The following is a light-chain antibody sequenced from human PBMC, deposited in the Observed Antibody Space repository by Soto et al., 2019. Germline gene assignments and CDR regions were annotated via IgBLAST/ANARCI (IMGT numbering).Light chain of an antibody. V-gene: IGKV3-20*01. J-gene: IGKJ1*01. CDR1: QSVSSNH. CDR2: GGS. Sequence: DIVLTKSTGTLSLSPGERATLYCRASQSVSSNHLAWYQQKPGQAPRLLIYGGSSRATGIPVRFSGSGSETDFTLTITRLEPEDFAMYYCQQYSSSRTFGQGTKVDIK. CDR3: QQYSSSRT.